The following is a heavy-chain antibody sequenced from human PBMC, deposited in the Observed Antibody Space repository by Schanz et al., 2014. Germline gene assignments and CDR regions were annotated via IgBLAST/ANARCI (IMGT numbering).Heavy chain of an antibody. Sequence: QVQLVESGGGVVQPGGSLRLSCAASGFTFSNYGIHWVRQAPGKGLEWVAVIYYDGGLRLFADSVRGRVTISRDNSNNMVYLQMNSLRAEDTAIYYCTKWANEGGGGYCHFDLWGQGTLVTVSS. CDR3: TKWANEGGGGYCHFDL. CDR2: IYYDGGLR. J-gene: IGHJ4*02. D-gene: IGHD2-21*01. CDR1: GFTFSNYG. V-gene: IGHV3-33*06.